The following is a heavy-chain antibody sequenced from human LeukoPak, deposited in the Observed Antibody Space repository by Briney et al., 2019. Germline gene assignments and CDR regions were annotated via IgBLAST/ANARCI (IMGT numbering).Heavy chain of an antibody. D-gene: IGHD2-2*01. V-gene: IGHV4-30-2*01. CDR2: IYHSGST. CDR3: ARVIQGADCSSTSCSPEYNWFDP. J-gene: IGHJ5*02. Sequence: SETLSLTCTVSGGSISSGGYYWSWIRQPPGKGLEWIGYIYHSGSTYYNPSLKSRVTISVDRSKNQFSLKLSSVTAADTAVYYCARVIQGADCSSTSCSPEYNWFDPWGQGTLVTVSS. CDR1: GGSISSGGYY.